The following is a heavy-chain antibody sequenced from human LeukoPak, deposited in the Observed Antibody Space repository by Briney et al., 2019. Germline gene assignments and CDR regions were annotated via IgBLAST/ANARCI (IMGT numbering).Heavy chain of an antibody. D-gene: IGHD3-22*01. V-gene: IGHV4-30-4*08. CDR3: ARMAIVVVTSFYYYYYMDV. CDR2: IYYNGST. Sequence: SQTLSLTCTVSGGSISSDNYYWSWIRQPPGKGLEWIVYIYYNGSTSYNPSLKSRVFISVYTSKNQFSLKLSSVTAADTAVYSCARMAIVVVTSFYYYYYMDVWGRGTTVTVSS. J-gene: IGHJ6*03. CDR1: GGSISSDNYY.